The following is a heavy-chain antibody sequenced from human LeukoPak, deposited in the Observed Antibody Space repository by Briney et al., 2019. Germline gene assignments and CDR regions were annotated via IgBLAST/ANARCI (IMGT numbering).Heavy chain of an antibody. CDR2: IYYSGST. D-gene: IGHD3-16*01. CDR3: ARRAGGFDY. V-gene: IGHV4-39*01. J-gene: IGHJ4*02. Sequence: PSETLSLTCTVSGGSISSSSYYWGWIRRPPGKGLEWIGSIYYSGSTYYNPSLKSRVTISVDTSKNQFSLKLSSVTAADTAVYYCARRAGGFDYWGQGTLVTVSS. CDR1: GGSISSSSYY.